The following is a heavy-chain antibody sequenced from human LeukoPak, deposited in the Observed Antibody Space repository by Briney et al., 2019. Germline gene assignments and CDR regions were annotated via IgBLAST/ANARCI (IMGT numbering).Heavy chain of an antibody. D-gene: IGHD2-8*01. V-gene: IGHV3-30*18. CDR2: ISYDGSNK. Sequence: GRSLRLSCAASGFTFSSYGMHWVRQAPGKGLEWVAVISYDGSNKYYADSVKGRFTISRDNSKNTLYLQMNSLRAEDTAVYYCAKDTPDRYADAFDIWGQGTMVTVSS. J-gene: IGHJ3*02. CDR1: GFTFSSYG. CDR3: AKDTPDRYADAFDI.